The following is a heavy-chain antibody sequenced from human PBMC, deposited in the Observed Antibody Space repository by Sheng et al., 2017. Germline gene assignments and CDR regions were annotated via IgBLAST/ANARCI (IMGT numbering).Heavy chain of an antibody. D-gene: IGHD3-3*01. CDR3: ARDWGYYDFWSGSNYYYYMDV. Sequence: QVQLVQSGAEVKKPGASVKVSCKASGYTFTGYYMHWVRQAPGQGLEWMGWINPNSGGTNYAQKFQGRVTMTRDTSISTAYMELSRLRSDDTAVYYCARDWGYYDFWSGSNYYYYMDVWGQGTTVHRLL. CDR1: GYTFTGYY. CDR2: INPNSGGT. V-gene: IGHV1-2*02. J-gene: IGHJ6*03.